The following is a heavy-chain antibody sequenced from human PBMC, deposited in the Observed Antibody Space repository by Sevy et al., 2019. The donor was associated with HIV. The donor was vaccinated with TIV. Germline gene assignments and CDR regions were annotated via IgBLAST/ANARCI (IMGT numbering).Heavy chain of an antibody. CDR1: GFTFSSYA. CDR2: ISYDGSNK. D-gene: IGHD2-15*01. V-gene: IGHV3-30-3*01. Sequence: GGSLRLSRAASGFTFSSYAMHWVRQAPGKGLEWVAVISYDGSNKYYADSVKGRFTISRDNSKNTLYLQMNSLRAEDTAVYYCARDPAYCSGGSCYLGERYYYYGMDVWGQGTTVTVSS. CDR3: ARDPAYCSGGSCYLGERYYYYGMDV. J-gene: IGHJ6*02.